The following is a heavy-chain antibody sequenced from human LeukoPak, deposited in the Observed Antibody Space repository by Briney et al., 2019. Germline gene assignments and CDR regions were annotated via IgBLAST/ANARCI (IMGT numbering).Heavy chain of an antibody. Sequence: GGSLRLSCAASGFTFSSYAMSWVRQAPGKGLEWVSAISGSGGSTYYADSVKGRFTISRDNAKNSLYLQMNSLTDEDTAIYYCARDSPDVGYYFDSWGQGTLVTVSS. J-gene: IGHJ4*02. V-gene: IGHV3-23*01. CDR3: ARDSPDVGYYFDS. D-gene: IGHD3-10*01. CDR2: ISGSGGST. CDR1: GFTFSSYA.